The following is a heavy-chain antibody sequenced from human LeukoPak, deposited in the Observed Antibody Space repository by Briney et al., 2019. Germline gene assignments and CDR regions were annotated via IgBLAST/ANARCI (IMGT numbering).Heavy chain of an antibody. V-gene: IGHV3-30-3*01. CDR1: GLTFSSYA. CDR2: ISYGGSSK. D-gene: IGHD3-16*01. J-gene: IGHJ3*02. Sequence: GGSLRLSCAASGLTFSSYAMHWVRQAPGKGLEWVAVISYGGSSKYYADSVKGRFTISRDDARNTLFLQMNSLRAEDTALYYCARGLGGLTYTDIWGQGTMVTVSS. CDR3: ARGLGGLTYTDI.